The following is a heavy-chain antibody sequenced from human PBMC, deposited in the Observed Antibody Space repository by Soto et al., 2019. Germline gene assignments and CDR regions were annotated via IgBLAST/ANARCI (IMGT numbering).Heavy chain of an antibody. CDR3: ARDFWKFRPGGIGYDSSGYYSGAFDI. D-gene: IGHD3-22*01. CDR1: GFTFSRYD. J-gene: IGHJ3*02. V-gene: IGHV3-13*04. Sequence: GSLRLSCAASGFTFSRYDMHWVRQVTGKGLEWVSSIGTFDDTFYPDSVKGRFTISREDAKDSLYLQMNSLRDEDTAVYYCARDFWKFRPGGIGYDSSGYYSGAFDIWGQGTMVTVSS. CDR2: IGTFDDT.